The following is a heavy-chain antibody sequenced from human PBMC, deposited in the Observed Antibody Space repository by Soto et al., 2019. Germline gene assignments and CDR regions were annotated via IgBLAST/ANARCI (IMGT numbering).Heavy chain of an antibody. CDR1: RYTFTNFY. D-gene: IGHD1-26*01. J-gene: IGHJ6*02. CDR2: INPSGGST. Sequence: ASVKVSCKASRYTFTNFYIHWLRQAPGQGLEWMGIINPSGGSTTYPQKFQGRVTMARDTSTSTVHMELITLRSEDTAVYYCARSQVGRTLDVWGPGTTVTVSS. V-gene: IGHV1-46*01. CDR3: ARSQVGRTLDV.